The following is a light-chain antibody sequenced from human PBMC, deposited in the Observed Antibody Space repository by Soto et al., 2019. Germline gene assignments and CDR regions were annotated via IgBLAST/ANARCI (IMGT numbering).Light chain of an antibody. CDR2: DAS. CDR3: QQYGSFPWT. Sequence: EIVFTQSPDTLSLSPGEGATLSCRASQSVSSSYLAWYQQKPGQAPRLLIYDASSRATGIPDRFSGSGSGTDFTLTISRLEPEDFAVYHCQQYGSFPWTFGQGTKV. V-gene: IGKV3-20*01. CDR1: QSVSSSY. J-gene: IGKJ1*01.